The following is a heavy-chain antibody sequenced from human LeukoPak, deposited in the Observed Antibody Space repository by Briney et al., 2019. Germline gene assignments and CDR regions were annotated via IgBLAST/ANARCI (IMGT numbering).Heavy chain of an antibody. CDR2: IYSAGST. V-gene: IGHV3-66*01. CDR3: AAFSHKGV. D-gene: IGHD3-3*02. J-gene: IGHJ6*02. Sequence: GGSLRLSCAASGFTVGNNYMSRVRQAPGKGLEWVSLIYSAGSTYYADSVRGRFTISRDSSKNTLFLQLNSLRAEDTAVYYCAAFSHKGVWGQGTTVTVS. CDR1: GFTVGNNY.